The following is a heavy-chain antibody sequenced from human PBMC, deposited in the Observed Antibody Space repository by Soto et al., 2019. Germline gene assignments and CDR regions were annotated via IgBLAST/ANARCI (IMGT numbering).Heavy chain of an antibody. CDR2: MNPINGAT. Sequence: ASVKVSCKASGYDFTANDINWVRQASGQGLEWMGWMNPINGATGSARRFQGRVSMTRNTATGTAYLELTSLRSDDSAVYYCGRGPSPRAPAGGTPYYYAMDVWGQGTTVTVSS. J-gene: IGHJ6*02. D-gene: IGHD6-13*01. V-gene: IGHV1-8*02. CDR1: GYDFTAND. CDR3: GRGPSPRAPAGGTPYYYAMDV.